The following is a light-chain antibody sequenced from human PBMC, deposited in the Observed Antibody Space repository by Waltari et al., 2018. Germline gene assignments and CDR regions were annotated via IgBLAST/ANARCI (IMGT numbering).Light chain of an antibody. J-gene: IGKJ4*01. CDR1: QSVTNNY. Sequence: DILLTQSPGTLSLSPGEGATLSCRASQSVTNNYLAWYQQKPSQAPRLLIYGASSRATGIPDRVSGSGSGTDFTLTITRLKPEDFAAYYCQQYGRSVTFGGGTKLQIK. CDR3: QQYGRSVT. CDR2: GAS. V-gene: IGKV3-20*01.